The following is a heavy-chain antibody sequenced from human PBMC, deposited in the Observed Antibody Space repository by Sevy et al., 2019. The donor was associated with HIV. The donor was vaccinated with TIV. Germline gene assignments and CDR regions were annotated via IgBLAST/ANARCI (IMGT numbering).Heavy chain of an antibody. D-gene: IGHD4-17*01. CDR2: IKQDGSEK. J-gene: IGHJ3*02. Sequence: GGSLRLSCAASGFTFSSYWMSWVRQAPGKGLEWVANIKQDGSEKYYVDSVKGRFTIARDNAKNSLYLEKNSLRAEDTAVYYCSRDEGYDGYGDDIPFDIWGQGTMVTVSS. CDR3: SRDEGYDGYGDDIPFDI. CDR1: GFTFSSYW. V-gene: IGHV3-7*03.